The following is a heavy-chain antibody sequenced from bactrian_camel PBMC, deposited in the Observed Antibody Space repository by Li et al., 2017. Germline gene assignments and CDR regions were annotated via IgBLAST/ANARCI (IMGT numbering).Heavy chain of an antibody. J-gene: IGHJ4*01. CDR1: GFKDSGWYC. Sequence: HVQLVESGGGSVQPGGSLRLSCVASGFKDSGWYCMGWFRQAPGKEREGVAAIASDGTTSYAESVKGRFFISRDNAGNTLYLQMNDLRPEDSGMYYCAADAQYWPSTSLLRENLYAYWGQGTQVTVS. CDR2: IASDGTT. V-gene: IGHV3S53*01. CDR3: AADAQYWPSTSLLRENLYAY. D-gene: IGHD2*01.